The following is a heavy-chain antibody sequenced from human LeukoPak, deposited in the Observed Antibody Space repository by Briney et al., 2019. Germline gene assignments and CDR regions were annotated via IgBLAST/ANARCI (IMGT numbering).Heavy chain of an antibody. Sequence: ASVKVSCKASGYTFTSYGISWVRQAPGQGLEWMGWISAYNGNTNYAQKFQGRVTMTTDTSTSTAYMELRSLRSDDTAVYYCARDGVLWFGEREGFDYWGQGTLVTVSS. CDR3: ARDGVLWFGEREGFDY. CDR2: ISAYNGNT. J-gene: IGHJ4*02. V-gene: IGHV1-18*01. D-gene: IGHD3-10*01. CDR1: GYTFTSYG.